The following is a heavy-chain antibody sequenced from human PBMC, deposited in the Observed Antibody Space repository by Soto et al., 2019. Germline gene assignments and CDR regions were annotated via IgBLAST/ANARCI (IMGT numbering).Heavy chain of an antibody. CDR2: ISWNSGKI. Sequence: VQLVESGGGLLQPGRSLRLSCAASGFTFDDYAMHWVRQAPGKGLEWVSGISWNSGKIGYADSVEGRFTISRDNAKNSLYLKMNSLRTEATASYYCVKEKDDFRSHYYYYVDVWGKGTTVTVSS. CDR1: GFTFDDYA. J-gene: IGHJ6*03. D-gene: IGHD3-3*01. V-gene: IGHV3-9*01. CDR3: VKEKDDFRSHYYYYVDV.